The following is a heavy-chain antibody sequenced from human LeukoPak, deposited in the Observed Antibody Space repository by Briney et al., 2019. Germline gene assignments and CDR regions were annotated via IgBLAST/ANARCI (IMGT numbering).Heavy chain of an antibody. CDR2: INPSGGST. D-gene: IGHD3-9*01. CDR3: ARRYFDYPLAFDI. Sequence: ASVKVSCKASGYTFTNYYMHWVRQAPGQGLEWMGIINPSGGSTSYAQKFQGRVTMTRDTSTSTVYMELSSLRSEDTAVYYCARRYFDYPLAFDIWGQGTMVTVSS. CDR1: GYTFTNYY. J-gene: IGHJ3*02. V-gene: IGHV1-46*03.